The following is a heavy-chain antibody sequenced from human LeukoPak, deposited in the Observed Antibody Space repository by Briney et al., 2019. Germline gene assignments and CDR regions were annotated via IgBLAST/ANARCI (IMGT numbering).Heavy chain of an antibody. CDR2: FDPEDGET. CDR1: GYTLTELS. CDR3: ASRTIAAAGLDY. V-gene: IGHV1-24*01. D-gene: IGHD6-13*01. Sequence: GASVKVSCKVSGYTLTELSMHWVRQAPGKGLERMGGFDPEDGETIYAQKFQGRVTMTEDTSTDTAYMELSSLRSEDTAVYYCASRTIAAAGLDYWGQGTLVTVSS. J-gene: IGHJ4*02.